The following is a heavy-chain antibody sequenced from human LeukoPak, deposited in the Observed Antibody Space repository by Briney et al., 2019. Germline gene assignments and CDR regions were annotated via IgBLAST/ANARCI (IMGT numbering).Heavy chain of an antibody. J-gene: IGHJ1*01. CDR1: GYTFTGHY. V-gene: IGHV1-2*02. CDR2: INPNSGGT. CDR3: ARDGKLRFLEWPEAEYFQH. D-gene: IGHD3-3*01. Sequence: GASVKVFCKASGYTFTGHYMHWVRQAPGQGLEWMGWINPNSGGTNYAQKFQGRVTMTRDTSISTAYMELSRLRSDDTAVYYCARDGKLRFLEWPEAEYFQHWGQGTLVTVSS.